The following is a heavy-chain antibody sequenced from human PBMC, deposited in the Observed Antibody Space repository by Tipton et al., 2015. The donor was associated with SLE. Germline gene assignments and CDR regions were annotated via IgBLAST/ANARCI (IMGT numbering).Heavy chain of an antibody. J-gene: IGHJ4*02. CDR1: GGSIRSFY. Sequence: GLVKPSETLSLTCTVSGGSIRSFYWSWIRQPPGKGLEWIGYIYYSGNTNYNPSLKSRVTISVDTSKNQFSLKLSSVTAADTAVYYCARDATTGSTDYFDYWGQGTLVTVSS. V-gene: IGHV4-59*01. D-gene: IGHD1-7*01. CDR3: ARDATTGSTDYFDY. CDR2: IYYSGNT.